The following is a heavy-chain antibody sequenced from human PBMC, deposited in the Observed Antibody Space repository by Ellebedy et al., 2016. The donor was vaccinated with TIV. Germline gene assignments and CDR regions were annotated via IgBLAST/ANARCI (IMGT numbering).Heavy chain of an antibody. J-gene: IGHJ4*02. CDR3: AKVNTTMVTVFSYIEN. CDR2: ITFDGTNK. V-gene: IGHV3-30*18. D-gene: IGHD5-18*01. CDR1: AFTFSTYG. Sequence: GESLKISCAASAFTFSTYGMHWVRQAPGKGLDWVAIITFDGTNKYYADSVKGRFTISRDNSKKTLYLQMNSLRAEDTAIYYCAKVNTTMVTVFSYIENWGQGTLVTVSS.